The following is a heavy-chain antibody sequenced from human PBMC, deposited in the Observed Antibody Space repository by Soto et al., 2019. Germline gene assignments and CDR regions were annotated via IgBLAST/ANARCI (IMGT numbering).Heavy chain of an antibody. V-gene: IGHV1-8*01. CDR1: GYTFTSYD. Sequence: ASVKVSCKASGYTFTSYDINWVRQATGQGLEWMGWMNPNSGNTGYAQKFQGRVTMTRNTSISTAYMELSSLRSEDAAVYYCARGVRGYYDFWSGYPSPYGMDVWGQGTTVTVSS. D-gene: IGHD3-3*01. J-gene: IGHJ6*02. CDR2: MNPNSGNT. CDR3: ARGVRGYYDFWSGYPSPYGMDV.